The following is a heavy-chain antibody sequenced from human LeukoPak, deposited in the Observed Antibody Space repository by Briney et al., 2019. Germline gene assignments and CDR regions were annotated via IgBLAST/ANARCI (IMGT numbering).Heavy chain of an antibody. Sequence: SETLSLTCAVYGGSFSGYYWSWIRQPPGKGLEWIGEINHSGSTNYNPSLKSRVTISVDTSKNQFSLKLSSVTAADTAVYYCARGGRYYDFWSGYPQKSWFDPWGQGTLVTVSS. CDR2: INHSGST. V-gene: IGHV4-34*01. D-gene: IGHD3-3*01. CDR1: GGSFSGYY. CDR3: ARGGRYYDFWSGYPQKSWFDP. J-gene: IGHJ5*02.